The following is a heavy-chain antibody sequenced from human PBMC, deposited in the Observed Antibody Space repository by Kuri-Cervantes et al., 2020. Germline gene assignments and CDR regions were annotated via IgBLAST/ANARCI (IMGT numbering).Heavy chain of an antibody. J-gene: IGHJ4*02. CDR2: ISYDGSNK. Sequence: GESLKISCAASGFTFSSYAMHWVRQAPGEGLEWVAVISYDGSNKYYADSVKGRFTISRDNSKNTLYLQMNSLRAEDTAVYYCARENPVFRSVLDYWGQGTLVTVSS. D-gene: IGHD2-21*01. V-gene: IGHV3-30-3*01. CDR1: GFTFSSYA. CDR3: ARENPVFRSVLDY.